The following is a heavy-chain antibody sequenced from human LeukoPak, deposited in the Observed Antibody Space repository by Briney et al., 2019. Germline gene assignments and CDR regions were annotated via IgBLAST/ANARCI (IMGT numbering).Heavy chain of an antibody. V-gene: IGHV3-23*01. CDR2: ISGSGGST. J-gene: IGHJ4*02. Sequence: PGGSLRLYCAASGFTFSSYAMSWVRQAPGKGLEWASAISGSGGSTYYADSVKGRFTISRDNSKNTLYLQMNSLRAEDTAVYYCAKSGGWYSSYFDYWGQGTLVTVSS. CDR1: GFTFSSYA. D-gene: IGHD6-19*01. CDR3: AKSGGWYSSYFDY.